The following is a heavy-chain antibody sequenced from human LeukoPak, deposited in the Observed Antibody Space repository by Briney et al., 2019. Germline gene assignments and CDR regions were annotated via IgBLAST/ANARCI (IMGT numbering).Heavy chain of an antibody. Sequence: GGSLRLSCAASGFTFSSYGMHWVRQAPGKGLEWVAVISYDGSNKYYADSVKGRFTISRDNSKNTLYLQMNSLRAEDTAVYYCAKCQVRYYYDSSGDWGQGTLVTVSS. J-gene: IGHJ4*02. CDR2: ISYDGSNK. D-gene: IGHD3-22*01. V-gene: IGHV3-30*18. CDR3: AKCQVRYYYDSSGD. CDR1: GFTFSSYG.